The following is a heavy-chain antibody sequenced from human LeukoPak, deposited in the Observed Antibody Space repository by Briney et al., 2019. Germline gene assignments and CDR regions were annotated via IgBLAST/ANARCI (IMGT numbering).Heavy chain of an antibody. J-gene: IGHJ4*02. CDR3: AKAPYDSSGYMGD. D-gene: IGHD3-22*01. CDR1: GFTFDDYA. CDR2: ISWNSGSI. Sequence: GGSLRLSCAASGFTFDDYAMHWVRQAPGKGLEWVSGISWNSGSIGYADSVKGRFTISRDNAKNSLYLQMNSLRAEDTALYYCAKAPYDSSGYMGDWGQGTLVTDSS. V-gene: IGHV3-9*01.